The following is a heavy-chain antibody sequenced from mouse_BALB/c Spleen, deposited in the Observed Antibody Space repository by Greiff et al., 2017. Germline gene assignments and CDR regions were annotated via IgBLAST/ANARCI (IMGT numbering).Heavy chain of an antibody. J-gene: IGHJ4*01. CDR2: INPYNDGT. CDR3: ARWYYDYDDYAMDY. Sequence: EVKLMESGPELVKPGASVKMSCKASGYTFTSYVMHWVKQKPGQGLEWIGNINPYNDGTKYNEKFKGKATLTSDKSSSTAYMELSSLTSEDSAVYYCARWYYDYDDYAMDYWGQGTSVTVSS. D-gene: IGHD2-4*01. V-gene: IGHV1-14*01. CDR1: GYTFTSYV.